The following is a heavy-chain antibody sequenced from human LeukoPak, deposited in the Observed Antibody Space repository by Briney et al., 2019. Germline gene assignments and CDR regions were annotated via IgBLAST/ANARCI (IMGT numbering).Heavy chain of an antibody. CDR2: ISSSGSYI. J-gene: IGHJ3*02. Sequence: GGSLRLSCAASGLTFSSYWMNWARQAPGKGLEWVSSISSSGSYIYYADSVKGRLTISRDNAKNSLYLQMNSLRAEDTAVYYCVRVGYCTSTSCPHAFDIWGQGTMVIVSS. CDR3: VRVGYCTSTSCPHAFDI. CDR1: GLTFSSYW. D-gene: IGHD2-2*01. V-gene: IGHV3-21*01.